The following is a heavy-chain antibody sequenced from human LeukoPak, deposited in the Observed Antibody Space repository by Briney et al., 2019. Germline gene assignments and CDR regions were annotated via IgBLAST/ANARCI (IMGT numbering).Heavy chain of an antibody. Sequence: GGSLRHSCAASGFTFSSYAMSWVRQAPGKGLEWVSGISDNGGSTYYADSVKGRFTISRDNSKNTLYLQMNSLRAEDTAVYYCAKDYSSGYYYAFDIWGQGTMVTVSS. CDR1: GFTFSSYA. D-gene: IGHD3-22*01. V-gene: IGHV3-23*01. CDR3: AKDYSSGYYYAFDI. CDR2: ISDNGGST. J-gene: IGHJ3*02.